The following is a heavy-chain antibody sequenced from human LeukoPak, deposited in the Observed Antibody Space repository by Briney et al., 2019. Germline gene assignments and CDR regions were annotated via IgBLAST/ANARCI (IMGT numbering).Heavy chain of an antibody. V-gene: IGHV4-59*01. CDR1: GGSITGFY. CDR3: ARDSGNRYCGDDGCSPIYFDF. Sequence: SETLSLTCTVSGGSITGFYWSWLRQAPGRKLEGIGDIFFSGSSTYNPSLKNPVSISVDTSKNQFSLNLTSVAAADSAVYYCARDSGNRYCGDDGCSPIYFDFWGQGILVSVSS. CDR2: IFFSGSS. J-gene: IGHJ4*02. D-gene: IGHD2-21*01.